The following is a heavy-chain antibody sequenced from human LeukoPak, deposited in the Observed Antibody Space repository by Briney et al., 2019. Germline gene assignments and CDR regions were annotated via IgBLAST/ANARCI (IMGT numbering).Heavy chain of an antibody. CDR2: IYYSGST. V-gene: IGHV4-31*03. CDR1: GGSISSGGYY. Sequence: SQTLSLTCTVSGGSISSGGYYWSWIRQHPGKGLEWIGYIYYSGSTYYNPSLKSRVTISVDTSKNQFSLKLGSVTAADTAVYYCARDLGYGGNNWFDPWGQGTLVTVSS. D-gene: IGHD4-23*01. J-gene: IGHJ5*02. CDR3: ARDLGYGGNNWFDP.